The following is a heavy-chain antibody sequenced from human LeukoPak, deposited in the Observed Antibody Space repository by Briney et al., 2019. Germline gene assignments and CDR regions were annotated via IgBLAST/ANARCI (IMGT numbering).Heavy chain of an antibody. CDR3: ARVIEWGYRYGSYYYYMDV. D-gene: IGHD5-18*01. CDR1: GHSISSYY. CDR2: IYYSGST. V-gene: IGHV4-59*01. J-gene: IGHJ6*03. Sequence: SETLSLTSTVSGHSISSYYWSWIRQRPGKGLEWIGFIYYSGSTNYNPSLKSRVTISVDTSKNQFSLKLSSVTAADTAVYYCARVIEWGYRYGSYYYYMDVWGKGTTVTISS.